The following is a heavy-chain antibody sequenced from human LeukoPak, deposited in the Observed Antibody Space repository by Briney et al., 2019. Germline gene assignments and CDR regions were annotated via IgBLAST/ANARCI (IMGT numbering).Heavy chain of an antibody. D-gene: IGHD5-18*01. Sequence: GGSLRLSCAASGFTFSSYAMSWVRQAPGKGLEWVSAISGSGGSTYYADSVKGRFTISRDNSKNTLYLQMNSLRAEDTAVYYCAKDRNAGDTASLFDYWGQGALVTVSS. CDR3: AKDRNAGDTASLFDY. J-gene: IGHJ4*02. CDR1: GFTFSSYA. V-gene: IGHV3-23*01. CDR2: ISGSGGST.